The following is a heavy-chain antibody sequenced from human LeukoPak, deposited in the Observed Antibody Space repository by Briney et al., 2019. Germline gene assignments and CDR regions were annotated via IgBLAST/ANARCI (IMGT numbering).Heavy chain of an antibody. D-gene: IGHD2-2*01. CDR2: IIPIFGTA. V-gene: IGHV1-69*05. CDR1: GGTFSSYA. J-gene: IGHJ6*03. CDR3: ARGSCNSTSCYRASYYYYYYMDV. Sequence: SVKVSCKASGGTFSSYAISWVRQAPGQGLEWMGGIIPIFGTANYAQKFQGRVTITTDESTSTAYMELSSLRSEDTAVYYCARGSCNSTSCYRASYYYYYYMDVWGKGTTVTVSS.